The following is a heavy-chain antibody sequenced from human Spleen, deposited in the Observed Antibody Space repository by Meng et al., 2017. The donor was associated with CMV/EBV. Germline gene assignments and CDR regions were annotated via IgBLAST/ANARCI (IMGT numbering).Heavy chain of an antibody. CDR3: ARIQGVAAAGYYFDY. V-gene: IGHV4-59*12. J-gene: IGHJ4*02. CDR2: IYYSGST. Sequence: GSLRLSCTVSGGSISSYYWSWIRQPPGKGLEWIGYIYYSGSTNYNPSLKSRVTISVDTSKNQFSLKLSSVTAADTAMYYCARIQGVAAAGYYFDYWGQGTLVTVSS. CDR1: GGSISSYY. D-gene: IGHD6-13*01.